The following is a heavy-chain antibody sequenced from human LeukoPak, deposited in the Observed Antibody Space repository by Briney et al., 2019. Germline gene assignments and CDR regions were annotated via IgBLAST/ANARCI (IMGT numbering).Heavy chain of an antibody. CDR2: INPTGGST. CDR1: GYTFPSYF. J-gene: IGHJ4*02. V-gene: IGHV1-46*01. Sequence: ASVKVSCKASGYTFPSYFMHWVRQAPGQGLEWMGIINPTGGSTTYAQKFQGRVTMTRDTSTSTVYMELSSLRSDDTAVYYCARTAARRFDYWGQGTMVTVSS. D-gene: IGHD6-6*01. CDR3: ARTAARRFDY.